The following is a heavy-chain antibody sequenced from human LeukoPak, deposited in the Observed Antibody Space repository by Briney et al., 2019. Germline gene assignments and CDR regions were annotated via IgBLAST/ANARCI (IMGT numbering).Heavy chain of an antibody. J-gene: IGHJ4*02. D-gene: IGHD6-19*01. CDR3: AREYSSGWYRH. V-gene: IGHV1-3*01. Sequence: ASVKVSCKASGYTFTSYAMHWVRQAPGQRLEWMGWINAGNGNTKYSQKFQGRVTITRDISASTAYMELSSLRSEDTAVYYCAREYSSGWYRHWGQGTLVTVSS. CDR2: INAGNGNT. CDR1: GYTFTSYA.